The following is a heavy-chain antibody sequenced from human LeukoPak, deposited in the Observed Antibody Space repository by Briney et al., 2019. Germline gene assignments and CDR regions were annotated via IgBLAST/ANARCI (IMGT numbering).Heavy chain of an antibody. CDR2: ISYDGSNK. Sequence: PGGSLRLSCAASGLTFSSYGMHWVRQAPGKGLEWVAVISYDGSNKYYADSVKGRFTISRDSSKNTLYLQMNSLRAEDTAVYYCASDCGGDCYSLDYWGQGTLVTVSS. J-gene: IGHJ4*02. CDR3: ASDCGGDCYSLDY. V-gene: IGHV3-30*03. CDR1: GLTFSSYG. D-gene: IGHD2-21*02.